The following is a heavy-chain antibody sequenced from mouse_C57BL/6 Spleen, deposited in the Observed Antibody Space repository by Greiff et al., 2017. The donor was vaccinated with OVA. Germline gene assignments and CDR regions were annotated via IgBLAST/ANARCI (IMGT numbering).Heavy chain of an antibody. CDR2: IHPNSGST. V-gene: IGHV1-64*01. D-gene: IGHD1-1*01. CDR1: GYTFTSYW. Sequence: VQLKQPGAELVKPGASVKLSCKASGYTFTSYWMHWVKQRPGQGLEWIGMIHPNSGSTNYNEKFKSKATLTVDKSSSTAYMQLSSLTSEDSAVYDCARRGSSSYFDVWGTGTTVTVSS. CDR3: ARRGSSSYFDV. J-gene: IGHJ1*03.